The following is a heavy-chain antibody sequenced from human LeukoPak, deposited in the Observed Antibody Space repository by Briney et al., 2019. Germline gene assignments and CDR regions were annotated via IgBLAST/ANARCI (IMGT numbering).Heavy chain of an antibody. CDR3: ARGSQIEYSSSSYFDY. Sequence: AASVKVSCKASGYTFTGYYMHWVRQAPGQGLEWMGWINPNSGGINYAQKFQGRVTMTRDTSISTAYMELSRLRSDDTAVYYCARGSQIEYSSSSYFDYWGQGTLVTVSS. D-gene: IGHD6-6*01. J-gene: IGHJ4*02. V-gene: IGHV1-2*02. CDR2: INPNSGGI. CDR1: GYTFTGYY.